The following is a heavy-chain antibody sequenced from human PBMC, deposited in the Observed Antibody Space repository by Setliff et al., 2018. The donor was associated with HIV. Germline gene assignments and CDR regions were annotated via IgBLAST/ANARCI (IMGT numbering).Heavy chain of an antibody. D-gene: IGHD2-21*02. Sequence: SETLSLTCAVYGGSFSDYYWTWIRQPPGKGLEWIGEINHSGSTSYNPSLMSRVTISVDMSKNQFSLNLNSVTAADTAVYYCARGQGCGGGCHYAFEMWGQGTMVTVSS. J-gene: IGHJ3*02. CDR1: GGSFSDYY. CDR3: ARGQGCGGGCHYAFEM. CDR2: INHSGST. V-gene: IGHV4-34*01.